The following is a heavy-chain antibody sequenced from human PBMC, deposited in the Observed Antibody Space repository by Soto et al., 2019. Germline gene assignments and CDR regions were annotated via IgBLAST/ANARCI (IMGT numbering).Heavy chain of an antibody. CDR1: GFTFSNTW. J-gene: IGHJ6*02. CDR2: IKSKTHGGTT. Sequence: GGSLRLSCAASGFTFSNTWMNWVRQAPGKGLEWVGRIKSKTHGGTTDYAAPVKGRFTISRDDSKNTLYLQMNSLTTEDTAVYYCTTDPGFERYYYYYGMDVWGQGTTVTVSS. CDR3: TTDPGFERYYYYYGMDV. V-gene: IGHV3-15*07.